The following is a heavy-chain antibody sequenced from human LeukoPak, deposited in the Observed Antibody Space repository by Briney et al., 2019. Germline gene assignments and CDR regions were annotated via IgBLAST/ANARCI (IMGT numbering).Heavy chain of an antibody. CDR3: ARDGAVSGYSFDY. Sequence: SETLSLTCTVSGGSISSSSQYWGWIRQPPGKGLEWIGSIYYSGSTYYNPSLKSRVTISVDTSKNQFSLKLSSVTAADTAVYYCARDGAVSGYSFDYWGQGILVTVSS. CDR2: IYYSGST. J-gene: IGHJ4*02. CDR1: GGSISSSSQY. V-gene: IGHV4-39*07. D-gene: IGHD3-22*01.